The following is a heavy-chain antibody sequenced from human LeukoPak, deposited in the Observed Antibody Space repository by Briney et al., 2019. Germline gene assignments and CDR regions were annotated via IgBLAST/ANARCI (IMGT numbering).Heavy chain of an antibody. J-gene: IGHJ4*02. CDR3: ARDLYGGNAPD. Sequence: SETLSLTCTVSGGSISSYYWSGIRQPPGKGLEWIGYIYYSGSTNYNPSLKSRVTISVDTSKNQFSLKLSSVTAADTAVYYCARDLYGGNAPDWGQGTLVTVSS. D-gene: IGHD4-23*01. CDR2: IYYSGST. V-gene: IGHV4-59*01. CDR1: GGSISSYY.